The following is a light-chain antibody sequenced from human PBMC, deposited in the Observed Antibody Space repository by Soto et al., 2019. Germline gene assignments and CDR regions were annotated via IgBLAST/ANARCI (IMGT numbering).Light chain of an antibody. Sequence: DIQMTQSPSTLSASVGDIVTITCRASQSISSWLAWYQQKPGKAPKHLIYKASSLESGVPSRFSGSGSGTEFTLTISSLQPDDFATYYCQQYNSYWTFGQGTKVDIK. CDR3: QQYNSYWT. CDR2: KAS. J-gene: IGKJ1*01. CDR1: QSISSW. V-gene: IGKV1-5*03.